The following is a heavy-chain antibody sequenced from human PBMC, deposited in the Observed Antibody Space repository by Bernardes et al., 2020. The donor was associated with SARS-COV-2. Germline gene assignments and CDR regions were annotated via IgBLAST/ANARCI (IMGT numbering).Heavy chain of an antibody. D-gene: IGHD3-3*01. J-gene: IGHJ6*02. CDR1: GFTFSSYG. CDR2: IWYDGSNK. CDR3: ARDTYYDFWSGYYSKTHYYGMDV. V-gene: IGHV3-33*01. Sequence: SLRLSCAASGFTFSSYGMHWVRQAPGKGLEWVAVIWYDGSNKYYADSVKGRFTISRDNSKNTLYLQMNSLRAEDTAVYYCARDTYYDFWSGYYSKTHYYGMDVWDQGTTVTVSS.